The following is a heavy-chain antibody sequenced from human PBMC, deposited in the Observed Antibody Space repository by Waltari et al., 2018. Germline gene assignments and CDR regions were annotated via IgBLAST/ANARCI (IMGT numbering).Heavy chain of an antibody. D-gene: IGHD1-26*01. J-gene: IGHJ4*02. CDR1: GGSISSSSYY. CDR2: IYYSGST. V-gene: IGHV4-39*07. CDR3: ASYRYSGSYGIDY. Sequence: ESGPGLVKPSETLSLTCTVSGGSISSSSYYWGWIRQPPGKGLEWIGSIYYSGSTYYNPSLKSRVTISVDTSKNQFSLKLSSVTAADTAVYYCASYRYSGSYGIDYWGQGTLVTVSS.